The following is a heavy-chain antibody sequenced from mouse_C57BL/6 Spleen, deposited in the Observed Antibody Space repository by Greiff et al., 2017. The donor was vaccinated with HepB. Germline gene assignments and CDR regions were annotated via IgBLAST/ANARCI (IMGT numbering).Heavy chain of an antibody. CDR1: GFTFSDYG. Sequence: EVMLVESGGGLVKPGGSLKLSCAASGFTFSDYGMHWVRQAPEKGLEWVAYISSGSSTIYYADTVKGRFTLSRDNAKNTLFLQMTSLRSEDTAMYYCARLMDWYFDVWGTGTTVTVSS. CDR3: ARLMDWYFDV. V-gene: IGHV5-17*01. J-gene: IGHJ1*03. D-gene: IGHD2-3*01. CDR2: ISSGSSTI.